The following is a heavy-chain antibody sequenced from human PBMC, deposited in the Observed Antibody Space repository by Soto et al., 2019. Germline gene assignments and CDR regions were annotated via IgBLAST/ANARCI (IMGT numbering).Heavy chain of an antibody. CDR1: GFIFNNYA. Sequence: EVHLLESGGGLVQPGGSLRLSCAASGFIFNNYAMSWVRQTPGKGLEWVSVISARGDSTYNADSVKGRFTISRDNSRNTLYRQLNSLRAEEPAVYYCAKGSTPRVGYCFNGVCYNDYWGQGTLVSVSS. V-gene: IGHV3-23*01. J-gene: IGHJ4*02. CDR3: AKGSTPRVGYCFNGVCYNDY. D-gene: IGHD2-8*01. CDR2: ISARGDST.